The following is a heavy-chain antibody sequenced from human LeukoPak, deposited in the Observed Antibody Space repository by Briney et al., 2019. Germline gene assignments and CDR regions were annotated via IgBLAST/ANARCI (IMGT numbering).Heavy chain of an antibody. CDR2: IISSCSTI. CDR1: GFPFSSYS. D-gene: IGHD5-12*01. CDR3: ARDLGYSGYDLVY. Sequence: PGGSLRLSCAASGFPFSSYSMNWVRPAPGKGLEWVSYIISSCSTISYADSVKGRFTISRDNAKNSLYLQMNSLRDEDTAVYYCARDLGYSGYDLVYWGQGTLVTVSS. V-gene: IGHV3-48*02. J-gene: IGHJ4*02.